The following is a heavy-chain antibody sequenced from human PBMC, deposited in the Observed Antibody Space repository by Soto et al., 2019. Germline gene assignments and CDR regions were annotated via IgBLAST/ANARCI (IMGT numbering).Heavy chain of an antibody. CDR3: ARDFERSAIAP. V-gene: IGHV4-38-2*01. D-gene: IGHD3-9*01. CDR1: GYSISSGYD. Sequence: SETQSLTCAVSGYSISSGYDWGWIRQPPGKGLEWIGSIYHSGDTYYNPSLRSRVTISADTSENKFSLTLKSVTAADTAVYFCARDFERSAIAPWGQGTSVTVSS. CDR2: IYHSGDT. J-gene: IGHJ5*02.